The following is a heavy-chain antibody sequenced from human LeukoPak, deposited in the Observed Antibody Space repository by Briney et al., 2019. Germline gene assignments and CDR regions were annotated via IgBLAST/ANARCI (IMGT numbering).Heavy chain of an antibody. CDR3: ARYSRAGAGPRSSMDV. J-gene: IGHJ6*02. CDR2: IWCDGSNK. CDR1: GFTFSSYG. D-gene: IGHD6-13*01. V-gene: IGHV3-33*01. Sequence: PGGSLRPSCAASGFTFSSYGMHWVRQAPGKGLEWVAVIWCDGSNKYYADSVKGRFTISRDNSKNTLYLQMNSLRAEDTAVYYCARYSRAGAGPRSSMDVWGQGTTVTVSS.